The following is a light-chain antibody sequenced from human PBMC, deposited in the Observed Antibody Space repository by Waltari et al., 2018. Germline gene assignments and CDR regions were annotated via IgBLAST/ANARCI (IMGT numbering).Light chain of an antibody. CDR3: CSYASSGTFV. Sequence: QSALTQPASVSGSPGQSITISCTGTSSDIGSYGLVSWYQHHPGKAPKVKIYEVSKRPSGVPDHFSGSRSGNTASLTISGLQAEDEADYYCCSYASSGTFVFGTGTKVTVL. V-gene: IGLV2-23*02. CDR2: EVS. CDR1: SSDIGSYGL. J-gene: IGLJ1*01.